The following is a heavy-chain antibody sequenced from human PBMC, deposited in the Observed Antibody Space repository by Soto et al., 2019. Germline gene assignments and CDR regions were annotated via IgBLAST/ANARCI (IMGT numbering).Heavy chain of an antibody. CDR3: ARPSWTGYYTHGPPRFWYFDL. D-gene: IGHD3-3*01. CDR2: MYSSGST. V-gene: IGHV4-39*01. J-gene: IGHJ2*01. CDR1: GGSISNNDYS. Sequence: SETLSLTCTVSGGSISNNDYSGGWIRQPPGKGLEWIGSMYSSGSTYYNPSLKGRVTISLDTSKKQFSLRLSSVTAADTAVYYCARPSWTGYYTHGPPRFWYFDLWGRGTLVTVSS.